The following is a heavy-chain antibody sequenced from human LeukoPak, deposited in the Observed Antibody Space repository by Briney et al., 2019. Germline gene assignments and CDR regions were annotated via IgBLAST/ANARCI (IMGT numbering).Heavy chain of an antibody. CDR1: GFTFSDYY. Sequence: GGSLRLSCAASGFTFSDYYMSWIRQAPGKGLEWVSYISSSSSYTNYADSMKGRFTISRDNAKNSLYLQMNSLRAEDTAVYYCARVAAAGIGAFDIWGQGTMVTVSS. D-gene: IGHD6-13*01. CDR3: ARVAAAGIGAFDI. J-gene: IGHJ3*02. CDR2: ISSSSSYT. V-gene: IGHV3-11*06.